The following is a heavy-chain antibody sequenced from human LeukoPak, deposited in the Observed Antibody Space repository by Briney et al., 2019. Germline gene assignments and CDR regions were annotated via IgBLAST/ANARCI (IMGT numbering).Heavy chain of an antibody. CDR3: AREGGHYYGSGSPYFDY. D-gene: IGHD3-10*01. CDR1: GYSISSGYY. V-gene: IGHV4-38-2*02. CDR2: IYHSGST. J-gene: IGHJ4*02. Sequence: SETLSLTCTVSGYSISSGYYWGWIRQPPGKGLEWIGSIYHSGSTYYNPSLKSRVTISVDTSKNQFSLKLSSVTAADTAVYYCAREGGHYYGSGSPYFDYWGQGTLVTVSS.